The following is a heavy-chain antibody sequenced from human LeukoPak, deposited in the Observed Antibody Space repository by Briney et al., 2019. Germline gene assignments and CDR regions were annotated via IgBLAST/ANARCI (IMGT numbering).Heavy chain of an antibody. Sequence: SETLSLTCAVSGYSLSSGYYWGWIRQPPGKGLEWIGSIYHSGSTYYNPSLKSRVTISVDTSKNQFSLKLSSVTAADTAVYYCARDERYSYGYGVGYWGQGTLVTVSS. CDR2: IYHSGST. CDR3: ARDERYSYGYGVGY. CDR1: GYSLSSGYY. J-gene: IGHJ4*02. D-gene: IGHD5-18*01. V-gene: IGHV4-38-2*02.